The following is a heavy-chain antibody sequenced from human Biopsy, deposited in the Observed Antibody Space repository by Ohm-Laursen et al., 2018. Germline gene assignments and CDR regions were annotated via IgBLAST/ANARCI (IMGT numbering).Heavy chain of an antibody. J-gene: IGHJ5*02. CDR1: GGSVSSNVAY. CDR2: IFYSGIT. CDR3: ARHPTGFWFDP. V-gene: IGHV4-39*01. Sequence: SDTLSLTCIVSGGSVSSNVAYWAWIRQPPGKGLESIGSIFYSGITYYNPSLQSRVTMSVDTSKNQFSLNLTSVTAADTAEYYCARHPTGFWFDPWGQGTLVIVSS.